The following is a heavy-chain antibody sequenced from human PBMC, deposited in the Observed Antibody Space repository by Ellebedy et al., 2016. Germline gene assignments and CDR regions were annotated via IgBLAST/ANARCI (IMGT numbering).Heavy chain of an antibody. V-gene: IGHV4-39*01. CDR3: ASAGY. CDR1: GGSISSSTYP. J-gene: IGHJ4*02. Sequence: SETLSLTXAVSGGSISSSTYPWVWVRQPPGKGLEWLGGIYYSGSTYYNPSLKSRVTISVDTAKNQFSLEVRSVTAADTAVYYCASAGYWGQGTLVTVSS. CDR2: IYYSGST.